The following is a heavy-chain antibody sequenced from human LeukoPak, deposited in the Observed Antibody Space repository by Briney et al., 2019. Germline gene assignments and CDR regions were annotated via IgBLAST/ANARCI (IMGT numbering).Heavy chain of an antibody. J-gene: IGHJ4*02. Sequence: GGSLRLSCAASGFTFSSYWVHWVRQAPGKGLVWVSRINSDGSSTSYADSVKGRFTISRDNAKNTLYLQMNSLRAEDTAVYYCARDYYGSGSYYEYPDYWGQGTLVTVSS. CDR2: INSDGSST. D-gene: IGHD3-10*01. V-gene: IGHV3-74*01. CDR3: ARDYYGSGSYYEYPDY. CDR1: GFTFSSYW.